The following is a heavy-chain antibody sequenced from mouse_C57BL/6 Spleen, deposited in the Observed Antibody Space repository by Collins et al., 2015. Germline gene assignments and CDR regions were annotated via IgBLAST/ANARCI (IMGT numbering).Heavy chain of an antibody. J-gene: IGHJ1*03. Sequence: QVQLQQSGPELVKPGASVKISCKASGYAFSSSWMNWVKQRPGKGLEWIGRIYPGDGDTNYNGKFKGKATLTADKSSSTAYMQLSSLTSEDSAVYFCARRGVGYYVWYFDVWGTGTTVTVSS. D-gene: IGHD2-3*01. CDR2: IYPGDGDT. CDR3: ARRGVGYYVWYFDV. CDR1: GYAFSSSW. V-gene: IGHV1-82*01.